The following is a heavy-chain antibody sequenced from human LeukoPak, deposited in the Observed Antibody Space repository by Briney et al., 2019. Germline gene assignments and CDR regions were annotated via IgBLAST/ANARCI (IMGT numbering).Heavy chain of an antibody. CDR2: IYHSGNT. V-gene: IGHV4-4*02. CDR1: GGSISNSNW. Sequence: PSGTLSLTCAVSGGSISNSNWWSWVRQPPGKGLEWIGEIYHSGNTNYNPSLKSRVTITVDTSKNQFSLELNSVTAADTALYFCTTLYYYDTTGYYWRVFDYWGQGALVTVSS. D-gene: IGHD3-22*01. J-gene: IGHJ4*02. CDR3: TTLYYYDTTGYYWRVFDY.